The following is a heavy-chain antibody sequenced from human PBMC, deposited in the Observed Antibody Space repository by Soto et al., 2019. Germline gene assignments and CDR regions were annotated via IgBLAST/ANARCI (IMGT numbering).Heavy chain of an antibody. J-gene: IGHJ5*01. D-gene: IGHD2-8*01. CDR2: IYYSGST. CDR3: VRSYLVGCTNGVCYRHKSQPSWFDS. Sequence: PSETLSLTCTVSGGSISSYYCSCIRQPPVKRLKRIGYIYYSGSTNYNPSLKSRVTISVDTSKNQFSLKLSSVTAADTAVYYCVRSYLVGCTNGVCYRHKSQPSWFDSWGQGTLITVSS. V-gene: IGHV4-59*01. CDR1: GGSISSYY.